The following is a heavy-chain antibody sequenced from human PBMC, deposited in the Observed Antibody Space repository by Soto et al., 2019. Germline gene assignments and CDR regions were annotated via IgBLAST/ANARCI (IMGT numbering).Heavy chain of an antibody. CDR3: TIVSLSVDVSDI. J-gene: IGHJ3*02. V-gene: IGHV1-69*02. CDR1: GGTFNTYS. CDR2: IIPMLGLR. Sequence: QVQLVQSGAEVKKPGSSVKVSCKDSGGTFNTYSMFWVRQAPGQGLEWMGRIIPMLGLRNYAQRFQDRVTITGDKYTATVHTGLRSLRSEQPALSYCTIVSLSVDVSDIWGQGTMVTFSS. D-gene: IGHD2-15*01.